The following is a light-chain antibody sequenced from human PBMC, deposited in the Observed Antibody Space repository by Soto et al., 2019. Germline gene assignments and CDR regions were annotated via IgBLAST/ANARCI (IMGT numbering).Light chain of an antibody. CDR2: GAS. Sequence: DIQMTQSPSSLSASVGDRVTITCRASQRIISYLNWYQQKPGKAPEPLIYGASTLQSGVPSRFSGSGSGTEFTLTISSLQPEDFATYYCPQSYSTPRTFGQGTKVESK. J-gene: IGKJ1*01. CDR3: PQSYSTPRT. CDR1: QRIISY. V-gene: IGKV1-39*01.